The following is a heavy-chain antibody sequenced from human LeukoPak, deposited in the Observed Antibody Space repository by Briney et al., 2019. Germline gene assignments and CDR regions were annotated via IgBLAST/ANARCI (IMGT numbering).Heavy chain of an antibody. CDR1: GGSISSYY. CDR2: IYYSGST. CDR3: ARDGVGARDLDY. D-gene: IGHD1-26*01. Sequence: SETLSLTCTVSGGSISSYYWSWIRQPPGKGLEWIGYIYYSGSTDYNPSLKSRVTISVDTSKNQFSLKLSSVTAADTAVYYCARDGVGARDLDYWGQGTLVTVSS. J-gene: IGHJ4*02. V-gene: IGHV4-59*12.